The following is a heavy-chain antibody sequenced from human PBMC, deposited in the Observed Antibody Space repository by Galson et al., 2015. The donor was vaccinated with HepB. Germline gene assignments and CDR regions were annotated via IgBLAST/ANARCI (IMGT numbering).Heavy chain of an antibody. CDR2: ISSGSSTI. V-gene: IGHV3-48*01. CDR3: ARSEGGSYRYSDY. CDR1: GFTLSSYS. J-gene: IGHJ4*02. Sequence: SLRLACAASGFTLSSYSMNWVRQAPGKGLEWVSYISSGSSTIYYADSVKGRFTISRDNAKNSLYLQMNSLRAEDTAVYYCARSEGGSYRYSDYWGQGTLVTVSS. D-gene: IGHD3-16*02.